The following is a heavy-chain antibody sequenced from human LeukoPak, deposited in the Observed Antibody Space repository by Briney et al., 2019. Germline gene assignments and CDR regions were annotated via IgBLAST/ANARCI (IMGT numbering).Heavy chain of an antibody. CDR1: GVSISSYD. V-gene: IGHV4-59*01. CDR2: IYYSGST. D-gene: IGHD4-23*01. CDR3: ARGGTAVIAPYAFDI. J-gene: IGHJ3*02. Sequence: SETLSLTCTVSGVSISSYDWSWIWQPPGKGLEWIGYIYYSGSTNCNPSVKSRVAMSVDTSKKQFSLKLSSLTAADTAVYYCARGGTAVIAPYAFDIWGQGTMVTVSS.